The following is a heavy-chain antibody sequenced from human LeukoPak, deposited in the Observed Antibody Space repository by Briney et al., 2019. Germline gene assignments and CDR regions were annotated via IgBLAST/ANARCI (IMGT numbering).Heavy chain of an antibody. D-gene: IGHD3-3*01. Sequence: ASVKVSCKASGYTFTSYYMHWVRQAPGQGLEWMGIINPSGGSTSYAQKFQGRVTMTRDTSTSTVYMELSSLRSEDTAVYYCARQGTIFGVVIWLDYWGQGTLVAVSS. CDR2: INPSGGST. CDR1: GYTFTSYY. J-gene: IGHJ4*02. CDR3: ARQGTIFGVVIWLDY. V-gene: IGHV1-46*03.